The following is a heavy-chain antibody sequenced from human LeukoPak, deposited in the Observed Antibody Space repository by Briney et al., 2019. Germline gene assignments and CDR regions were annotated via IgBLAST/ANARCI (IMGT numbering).Heavy chain of an antibody. Sequence: PGGSLRLSCAASGFTFSSYGMLWVRQAPGKGLEWVAFIRYDGSNKYYADSVKGRFTISRDNSKNTLYLQMNSLRAEDTAVYYCAKGAPRTYYDFWSGFLYYYMDVWGKGTTVTVSS. J-gene: IGHJ6*03. V-gene: IGHV3-30*02. CDR1: GFTFSSYG. D-gene: IGHD3-3*01. CDR3: AKGAPRTYYDFWSGFLYYYMDV. CDR2: IRYDGSNK.